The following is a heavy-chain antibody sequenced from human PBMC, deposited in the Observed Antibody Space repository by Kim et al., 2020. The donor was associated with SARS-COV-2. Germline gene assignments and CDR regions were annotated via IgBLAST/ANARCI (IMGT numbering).Heavy chain of an antibody. D-gene: IGHD3-22*01. CDR3: ARARAGGYRGPFDY. Sequence: GGSLRLSCAASGFTFSSYAMHWVRQAPGKGLEWVAVISYDGSNKYYADSVKGRFTISRDNSKNTLYLQMNSLRAEDTAVYYCARARAGGYRGPFDYWGQG. CDR2: ISYDGSNK. CDR1: GFTFSSYA. J-gene: IGHJ4*02. V-gene: IGHV3-30-3*01.